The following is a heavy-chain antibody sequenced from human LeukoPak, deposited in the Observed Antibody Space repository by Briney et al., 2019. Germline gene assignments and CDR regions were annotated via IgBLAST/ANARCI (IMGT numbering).Heavy chain of an antibody. D-gene: IGHD6-13*01. V-gene: IGHV4-59*01. CDR2: IYYSGST. CDR3: ARDSSSWYYNWFDP. J-gene: IGHJ5*02. Sequence: PSETLSLTCTVSGGSIRSYYWSWIRQPPGKGLEWIGYIYYSGSTNYNPSLKSRVTISVDTSKNQFSLKLSSVTAADTAVYYCARDSSSWYYNWFDPWGQGTLVTPSS. CDR1: GGSIRSYY.